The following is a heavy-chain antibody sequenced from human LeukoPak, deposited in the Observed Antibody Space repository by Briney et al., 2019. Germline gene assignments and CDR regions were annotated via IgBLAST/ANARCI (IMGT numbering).Heavy chain of an antibody. D-gene: IGHD6-19*01. CDR1: GFTFSSYG. V-gene: IGHV3-30*02. Sequence: HPGGSLRLSCAASGFTFSSYGMPWVRQAPGKGLEWVAVIWYDGSNKYYADSVKGRFTISRDNSKNTLYLQMNSLRAEDTAVYYCAKASYSSGWIYYFDYWGQGTLVTVSS. J-gene: IGHJ4*02. CDR3: AKASYSSGWIYYFDY. CDR2: IWYDGSNK.